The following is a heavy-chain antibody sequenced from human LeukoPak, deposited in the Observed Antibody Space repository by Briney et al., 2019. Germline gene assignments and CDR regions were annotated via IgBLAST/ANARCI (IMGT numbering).Heavy chain of an antibody. J-gene: IGHJ4*02. Sequence: SVKVSCKASGGTFSSYAISWVRQAPGQGLEWMGRIIPILGIANYAQKFQGRVTITADNSTSTAYMELSSLRSEDTAVYYCAREGQQLAFDYWGQGTLVTVSS. CDR2: IIPILGIA. CDR3: AREGQQLAFDY. V-gene: IGHV1-69*04. CDR1: GGTFSSYA. D-gene: IGHD6-13*01.